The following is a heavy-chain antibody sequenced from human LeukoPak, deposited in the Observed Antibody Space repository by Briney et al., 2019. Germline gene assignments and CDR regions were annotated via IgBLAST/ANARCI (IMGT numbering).Heavy chain of an antibody. CDR3: ARGSSDSSLDY. D-gene: IGHD3-22*01. J-gene: IGHJ4*02. Sequence: GGSLRLSCAASGFTFSSYAMHWVRQAPGKGLEWVAVISYDGSNKYYADSVKGRFTISRDNSKNTLYLQMNSLRAEDTAVYYCARGSSDSSLDYWGQGTLVTVSS. V-gene: IGHV3-30-3*01. CDR2: ISYDGSNK. CDR1: GFTFSSYA.